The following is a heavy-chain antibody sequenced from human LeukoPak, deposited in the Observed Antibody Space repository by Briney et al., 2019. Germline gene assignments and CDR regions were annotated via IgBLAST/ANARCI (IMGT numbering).Heavy chain of an antibody. Sequence: PGGSLRLSCAASGFTFSSYWMHWVRQAPGKGLVWVSRINSDGSSTSYADSVKGRFTISRDNAKNTLYLQMNSLRAGDTAVYYCARGGKYSYGEISYWGQGTLVTVSS. V-gene: IGHV3-74*01. J-gene: IGHJ4*02. D-gene: IGHD5-18*01. CDR1: GFTFSSYW. CDR3: ARGGKYSYGEISY. CDR2: INSDGSST.